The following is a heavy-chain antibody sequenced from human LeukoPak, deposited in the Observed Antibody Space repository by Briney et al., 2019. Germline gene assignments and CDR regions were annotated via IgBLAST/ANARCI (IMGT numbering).Heavy chain of an antibody. CDR2: INHSGST. J-gene: IGHJ4*02. V-gene: IGHV4-34*01. CDR1: GGSFSGYY. D-gene: IGHD3-9*01. CDR3: ARGSRHFTLTGYFHFDY. Sequence: PSETLSLTCAVYGGSFSGYYWSWIRQPPGKGLEWIGEINHSGSTNYNPSLKSRVTISVDTSKNQFSLKLSSVTAADTAVYYCARGSRHFTLTGYFHFDYWGQGTLVTVSS.